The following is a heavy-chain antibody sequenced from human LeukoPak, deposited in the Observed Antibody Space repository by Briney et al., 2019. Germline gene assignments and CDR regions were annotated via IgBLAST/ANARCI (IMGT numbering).Heavy chain of an antibody. CDR3: AKDRGTYYFDY. D-gene: IGHD1-26*01. CDR2: ISSDRSNN. V-gene: IGHV3-30*04. Sequence: GGSLRLSCAASGFTFSSYAMHWVRQAPGKGLEWVALISSDRSNNSYADSVKGRFTISRDNSKNTLYLQMNSLRAEDTAVYYCAKDRGTYYFDYWGQGTPVTVSS. CDR1: GFTFSSYA. J-gene: IGHJ4*02.